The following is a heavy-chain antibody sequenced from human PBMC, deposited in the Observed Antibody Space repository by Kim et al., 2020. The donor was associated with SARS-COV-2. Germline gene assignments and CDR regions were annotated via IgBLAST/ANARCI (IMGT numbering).Heavy chain of an antibody. Sequence: SETLSLTCAVYGGSFSGYYWSWIRQPPGKGLEWIGEINHSGSTNYNPSLKSRVTISVDTSKNQFSLKLSSVTAADTAVYYCARRMIHYGGKDYWGQGTLVTVSS. CDR2: INHSGST. J-gene: IGHJ4*02. D-gene: IGHD4-17*01. V-gene: IGHV4-34*01. CDR1: GGSFSGYY. CDR3: ARRMIHYGGKDY.